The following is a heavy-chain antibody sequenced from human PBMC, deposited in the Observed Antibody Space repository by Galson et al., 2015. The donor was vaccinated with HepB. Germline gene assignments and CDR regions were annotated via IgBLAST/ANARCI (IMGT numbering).Heavy chain of an antibody. J-gene: IGHJ5*02. D-gene: IGHD2-2*01. Sequence: SVKVSCKASGYTFTSYGISWVRQAPGQGLEWMGWISAYNGNTNYAQKLQGRVTMTTDTSTSTAYMELRSLRSDDTAVYYCAREQCSSTSCPGWFDPWGQGTLVTVSS. V-gene: IGHV1-18*01. CDR1: GYTFTSYG. CDR3: AREQCSSTSCPGWFDP. CDR2: ISAYNGNT.